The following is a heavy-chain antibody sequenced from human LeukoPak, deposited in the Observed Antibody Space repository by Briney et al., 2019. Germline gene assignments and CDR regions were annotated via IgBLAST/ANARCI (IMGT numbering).Heavy chain of an antibody. Sequence: PGGSLRLSCAASGFTFSSYEMNWVRQAPGRGLEWVSGISATGGTTYYADSVKGRFTISRDNSKNTLYLQMNSLRAEETALYYCARDYPDFDSWGQGTLVTVSS. J-gene: IGHJ4*02. CDR2: ISATGGTT. CDR3: ARDYPDFDS. V-gene: IGHV3-23*01. CDR1: GFTFSSYE.